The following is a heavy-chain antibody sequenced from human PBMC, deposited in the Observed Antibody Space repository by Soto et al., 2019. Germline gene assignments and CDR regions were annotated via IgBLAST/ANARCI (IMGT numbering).Heavy chain of an antibody. CDR2: IHYSGSS. CDR1: GGSISSYY. CDR3: ARPYSESYWATFDI. D-gene: IGHD1-26*01. Sequence: QVQLQESGPGLVKPSETLSLTCTVSGGSISSYYWSWIRQPPGKGLEWIGYIHYSGSSNYNPSLMSRVTMSVATSKNQFSLKLSSVTAADTALYFCARPYSESYWATFDIWGQGTMVTVSS. V-gene: IGHV4-59*01. J-gene: IGHJ3*02.